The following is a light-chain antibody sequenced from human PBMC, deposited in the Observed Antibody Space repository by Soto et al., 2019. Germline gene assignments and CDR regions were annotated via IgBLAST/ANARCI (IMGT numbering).Light chain of an antibody. V-gene: IGKV1-8*01. CDR1: QGISSY. Sequence: AIRMTQSPSSFSASTGDRVTITCRASQGISSYLAWYQQKPGKAPKLLIYDATSSDSGVPSRFSGSGSETEFTLTISSLQPGDFATYYCQQYDSYSNTFGQGTRVEL. CDR2: DAT. J-gene: IGKJ1*01. CDR3: QQYDSYSNT.